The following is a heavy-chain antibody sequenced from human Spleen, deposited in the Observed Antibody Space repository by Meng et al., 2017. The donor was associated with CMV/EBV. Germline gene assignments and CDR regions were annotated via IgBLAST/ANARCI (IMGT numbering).Heavy chain of an antibody. J-gene: IGHJ5*01. CDR2: IHYSGST. Sequence: SETLSLTCTVSGDSITTGGYNWSWIRQIPGKGLEWIVYIHYSGSTYYNPSLNTRADISLDTSEKQFSLTLTSVTAADTAVYYCASLYASGSWSVDSWGQGSQVTVSS. D-gene: IGHD3-10*01. CDR3: ASLYASGSWSVDS. CDR1: GDSITTGGYN. V-gene: IGHV4-31*03.